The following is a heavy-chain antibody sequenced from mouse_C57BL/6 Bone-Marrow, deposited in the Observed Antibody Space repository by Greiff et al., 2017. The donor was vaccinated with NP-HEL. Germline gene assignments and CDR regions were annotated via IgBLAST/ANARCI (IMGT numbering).Heavy chain of an antibody. CDR1: GFTFSSYA. D-gene: IGHD3-3*01. J-gene: IGHJ1*03. Sequence: EVQLVESGGGLVKPGGSLKLSCAASGFTFSSYAMSWVRQTPEKRLEWVATISDGGSYTYYPDNVKGRFTISRDNAKNNLYLQMSHLKSEDTAMYYCERGGGLRRRYFDVWGTGTTVTVSS. CDR2: ISDGGSYT. CDR3: ERGGGLRRRYFDV. V-gene: IGHV5-4*01.